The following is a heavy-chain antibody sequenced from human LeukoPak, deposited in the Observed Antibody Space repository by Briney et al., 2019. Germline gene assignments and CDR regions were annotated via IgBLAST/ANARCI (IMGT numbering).Heavy chain of an antibody. J-gene: IGHJ6*02. Sequence: ASVKVSCKASGGTFSSYAISWVRQAPGQGLEWMGRIIPILGIANYAQKFQGRVTITADKSTSTAYMELSSLRSEDTAVYYCARLRFLEWLSSYYYYYGMDVWAKGPRSPSP. CDR2: IIPILGIA. V-gene: IGHV1-69*04. CDR3: ARLRFLEWLSSYYYYYGMDV. CDR1: GGTFSSYA. D-gene: IGHD3-3*01.